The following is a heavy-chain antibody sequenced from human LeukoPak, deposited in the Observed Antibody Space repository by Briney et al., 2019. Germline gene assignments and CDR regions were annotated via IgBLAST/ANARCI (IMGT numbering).Heavy chain of an antibody. CDR1: GFTFSSYA. CDR3: ARGNHYYDSSGYIPDY. D-gene: IGHD3-22*01. Sequence: SGGSLRLSCAASGFTFSSYAMHWVRQAPGKGLEWVAAISYDGSNKYYADSVKGRFTISRDNSKNTLYLQMNSLRAEDTAVYYCARGNHYYDSSGYIPDYWGQGTLVTVSS. V-gene: IGHV3-30*01. CDR2: ISYDGSNK. J-gene: IGHJ4*02.